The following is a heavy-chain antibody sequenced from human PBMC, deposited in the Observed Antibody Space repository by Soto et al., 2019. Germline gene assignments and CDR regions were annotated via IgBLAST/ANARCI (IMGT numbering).Heavy chain of an antibody. Sequence: ASVKVSCKASGYTFTDYGISWVRQAPGQGLEWMGWIHTYNGNTNYAQKVQGRVTMTTDSSTSTAYMELRSLRSDDTAVYYCARNAQYSSRWHPIDYWGQGTLVTVSS. D-gene: IGHD6-19*01. CDR2: IHTYNGNT. V-gene: IGHV1-18*01. CDR1: GYTFTDYG. CDR3: ARNAQYSSRWHPIDY. J-gene: IGHJ4*02.